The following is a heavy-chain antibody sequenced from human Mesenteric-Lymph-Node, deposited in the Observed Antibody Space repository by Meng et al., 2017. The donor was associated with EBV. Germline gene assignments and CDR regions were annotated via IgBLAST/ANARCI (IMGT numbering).Heavy chain of an antibody. CDR1: GGSLSGHY. CDR2: TDHNGVT. V-gene: IGHV4-34*01. J-gene: IGHJ5*01. D-gene: IGHD4-17*01. CDR3: ARKTTVGYDS. Sequence: QVQLQQWGAGLVKPSETLSLTCAVYGGSLSGHYWNWIRQPPGKGLEWIGETDHNGVTNYNPSLKSRVTISVDTSKTQFFLKLTSMTAVDTAVYYCARKTTVGYDSWGQGTLVTVSS.